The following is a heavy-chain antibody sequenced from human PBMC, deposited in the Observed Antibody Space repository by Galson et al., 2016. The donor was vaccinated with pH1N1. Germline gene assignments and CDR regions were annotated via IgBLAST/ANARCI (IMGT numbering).Heavy chain of an antibody. CDR2: VNPGGSTI. D-gene: IGHD4-17*01. CDR1: GYSFTSQW. Sequence: QSGAEVKKPGESLKISCKASGYSFTSQWIAWVRQVPGKGLEWVGVVNPGGSTIRYSPPFHGQVTISSDKSINIAYLQWISLRASDTATYYCARQYDFGDYRGDAFDIWGQGTVVTVSS. V-gene: IGHV5-51*03. CDR3: ARQYDFGDYRGDAFDI. J-gene: IGHJ3*02.